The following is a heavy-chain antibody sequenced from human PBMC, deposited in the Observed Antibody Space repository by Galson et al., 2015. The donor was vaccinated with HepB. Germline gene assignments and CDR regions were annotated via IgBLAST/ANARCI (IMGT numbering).Heavy chain of an antibody. V-gene: IGHV1-69*13. Sequence: SVKVSCKASGGTFSNYALNWVRQAPGQGLEWMGRIIPVFGTTNYAQMFQGRLTISADESTSTAFMDLSSLRSEDTAVYYCARDYFDSSKYYYMHVWGKGTTVTVSS. CDR3: ARDYFDSSKYYYMHV. J-gene: IGHJ6*03. CDR2: IIPVFGTT. CDR1: GGTFSNYA. D-gene: IGHD3-9*01.